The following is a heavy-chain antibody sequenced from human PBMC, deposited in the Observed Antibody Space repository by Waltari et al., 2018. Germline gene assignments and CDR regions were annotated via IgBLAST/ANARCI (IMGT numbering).Heavy chain of an antibody. V-gene: IGHV4-30-4*08. CDR2: IYYSGST. CDR3: ARGGGDYGDYLGPYYYYYYMDV. CDR1: GGSISSGHYY. D-gene: IGHD4-17*01. J-gene: IGHJ6*03. Sequence: QVQLQESGPGLVKPSQTLSLTCTVSGGSISSGHYYWSWIRQPPGKGLEWLGDIYYSGSTYYNPSLKSRVTTSVDTSKNQFSLKLSSVTAADTAVYYCARGGGDYGDYLGPYYYYYYMDVWGKGTTVTVSS.